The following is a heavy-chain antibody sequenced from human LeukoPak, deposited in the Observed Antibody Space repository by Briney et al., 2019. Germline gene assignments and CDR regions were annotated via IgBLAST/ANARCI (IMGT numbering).Heavy chain of an antibody. Sequence: ASVKVSCKASGYTFTSYGISWVRQAPGQGLEWMGWISAYNGNTNYAQKLQGRVTMTTDTSTSTAYMELRSLRSDDTAVYYCARAQPQDGPYYYYMDVWGKGTTVTVSS. CDR3: ARAQPQDGPYYYYMDV. V-gene: IGHV1-18*01. J-gene: IGHJ6*03. CDR1: GYTFTSYG. CDR2: ISAYNGNT. D-gene: IGHD2-15*01.